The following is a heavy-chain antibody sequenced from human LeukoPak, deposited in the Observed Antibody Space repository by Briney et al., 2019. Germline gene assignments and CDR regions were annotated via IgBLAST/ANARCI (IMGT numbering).Heavy chain of an antibody. CDR2: IIPIFGTA. Sequence: GASVKVSCKAFGGTFSSYAISWVRQAPGQGLEWMGGIIPIFGTANYAQKFQGRVTITTDESTSTAYMELSSLRSEDTAVYYCARGAYYYDSSGYYHQYYFDYWGQGTLVTVSS. CDR1: GGTFSSYA. D-gene: IGHD3-22*01. CDR3: ARGAYYYDSSGYYHQYYFDY. V-gene: IGHV1-69*05. J-gene: IGHJ4*02.